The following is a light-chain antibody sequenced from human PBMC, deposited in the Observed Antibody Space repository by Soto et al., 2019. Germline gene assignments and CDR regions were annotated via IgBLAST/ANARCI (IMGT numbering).Light chain of an antibody. CDR3: SSYAGSNNQV. Sequence: QSVLTQPPSASGSPGQSVTISCTGTSSDVGGYNYVSWYQQYPGKAPELMIYEVNKRPSGVPDRFSGSKSGNTASLTVSGLQAEDEADYYCSSYAGSNNQVFGTGTKLTVL. CDR2: EVN. J-gene: IGLJ1*01. V-gene: IGLV2-8*01. CDR1: SSDVGGYNY.